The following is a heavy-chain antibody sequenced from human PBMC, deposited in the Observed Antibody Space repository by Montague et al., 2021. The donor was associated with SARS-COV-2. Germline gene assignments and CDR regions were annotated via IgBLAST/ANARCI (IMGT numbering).Heavy chain of an antibody. J-gene: IGHJ4*02. V-gene: IGHV4-4*07. CDR2: IYSSGNA. CDR3: ARGDHPQSGSWYFFDT. CDR1: GGSITYYY. D-gene: IGHD6-13*01. Sequence: SETLSLTCTVSGGSITYYYWHLLRHSAAKGLQCIGRIYSSGNAIYSPSLKSCITMSVDTFQNQFSLKLNSLTAADTAVNSCARGDHPQSGSWYFFDTWGQGALVTVSS.